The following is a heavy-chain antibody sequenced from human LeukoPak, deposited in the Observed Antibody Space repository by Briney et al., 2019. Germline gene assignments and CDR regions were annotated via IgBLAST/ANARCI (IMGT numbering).Heavy chain of an antibody. CDR1: GYTFTDYY. J-gene: IGHJ4*02. D-gene: IGHD3-16*01. CDR3: ARVGGIYPLYYFDY. Sequence: ASVKVSCKASGYTFTDYYIHWVRQAPGQGLEWMGRVNPKSGDTNYPQKFQGGVTMTRDTSISTAYMELSSLRSDDTAVYYCARVGGIYPLYYFDYWGQGTLITASS. CDR2: VNPKSGDT. V-gene: IGHV1-2*06.